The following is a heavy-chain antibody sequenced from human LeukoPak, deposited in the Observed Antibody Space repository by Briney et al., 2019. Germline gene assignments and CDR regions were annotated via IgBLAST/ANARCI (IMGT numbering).Heavy chain of an antibody. J-gene: IGHJ6*03. Sequence: SETLSLTCAVYGGSFSGHYWSWIRQPPGEGLEWIGEINHSGGANYNPSLKSRVTMSVDTSKNQFSLNLTSVTAADTAVYYCARYGTYYYYYYMDVWGKGTTVTVSS. CDR3: ARYGTYYYYYYMDV. V-gene: IGHV4-34*01. D-gene: IGHD4-17*01. CDR2: INHSGGA. CDR1: GGSFSGHY.